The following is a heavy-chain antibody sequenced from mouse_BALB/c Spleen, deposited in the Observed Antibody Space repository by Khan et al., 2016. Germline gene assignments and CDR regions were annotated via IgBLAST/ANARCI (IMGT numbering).Heavy chain of an antibody. V-gene: IGHV9-3-1*01. CDR2: INTYTGEP. J-gene: IGHJ2*01. CDR1: GYSFTIYG. CDR3: ARRRLRLPFDY. Sequence: QCQLVQSGPEMKKPGETVKISCKASGYSFTIYGMNWVKQAPGKGLKWMGWINTYTGEPTYADDFKGRFAFSLETSASTAYLQINNLKNEDTATXVCARRRLRLPFDYWGQGTTLTVSS. D-gene: IGHD2-2*01.